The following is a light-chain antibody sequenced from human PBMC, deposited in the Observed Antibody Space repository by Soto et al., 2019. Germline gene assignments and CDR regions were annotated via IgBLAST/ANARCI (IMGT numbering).Light chain of an antibody. J-gene: IGLJ2*01. CDR1: SSDVGGYSY. CDR2: DVS. V-gene: IGLV2-14*03. CDR3: SSYTSSSTLV. Sequence: QSALTQPASVSGSPGQSITISCTGTSSDVGGYSYVSWYQQHPGKAPKLIIYDVSNRPSEVSNRFSGSKSGNTASLTISGLQAEDEADDYCSSYTSSSTLVFGRGTKLTVL.